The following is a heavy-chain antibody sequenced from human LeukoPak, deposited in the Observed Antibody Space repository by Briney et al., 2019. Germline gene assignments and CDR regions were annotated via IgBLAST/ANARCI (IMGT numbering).Heavy chain of an antibody. D-gene: IGHD3-10*01. V-gene: IGHV3-48*03. CDR1: GSTFSGYE. J-gene: IGHJ4*02. CDR3: ARVLFYYGSGNYAPGLPDY. CDR2: ICGGGVPT. Sequence: GGSRGLSLEASGSTFSGYEMNWVRQAPGKGLDWISYICGGGVPTYYADSVKGRFTISRDDAKKLLYLELRSLRAEDTAVYNVARVLFYYGSGNYAPGLPDYWGEGPLVTVSS.